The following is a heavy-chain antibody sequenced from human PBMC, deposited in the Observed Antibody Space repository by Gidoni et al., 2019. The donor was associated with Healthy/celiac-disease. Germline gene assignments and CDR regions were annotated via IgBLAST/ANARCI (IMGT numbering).Heavy chain of an antibody. CDR2: IYHSGST. CDR1: GGSISSGGYS. J-gene: IGHJ3*02. V-gene: IGHV4-30-2*01. CDR3: ARDFGAFDI. Sequence: LVKPSQTLSLTCAVSGGSISSGGYSWSWSRQPPGKGLEWVGYIYHSGSTYYNPSLKSRVTISVDRSKNQFSLKLSSVTAAATAVYYCARDFGAFDIWGQGTMVTVSS. D-gene: IGHD3-3*01.